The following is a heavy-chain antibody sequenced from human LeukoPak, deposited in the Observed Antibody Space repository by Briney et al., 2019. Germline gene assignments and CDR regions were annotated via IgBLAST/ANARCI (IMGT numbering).Heavy chain of an antibody. CDR2: IYSGGST. J-gene: IGHJ6*02. CDR1: GFTVSSNY. CDR3: ARDFSTFGVVTPYYYYGMDV. V-gene: IGHV3-66*01. Sequence: GGSLRLSCAASGFTVSSNYMSWVRQAPGKGLEWVSVIYSGGSTYYADSVKGRFTISRDNSKNTLSLQMNSLRAEDTAVYYCARDFSTFGVVTPYYYYGMDVWGQGTTVTVSS. D-gene: IGHD3-3*01.